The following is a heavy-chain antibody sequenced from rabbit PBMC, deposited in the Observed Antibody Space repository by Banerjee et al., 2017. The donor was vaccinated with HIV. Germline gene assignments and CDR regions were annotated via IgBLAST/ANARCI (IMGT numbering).Heavy chain of an antibody. CDR1: GFSFSSAYD. V-gene: IGHV1S40*01. J-gene: IGHJ4*01. Sequence: QSLEESGGDLVKPGASLTLTCTASGFSFSSAYDMCWVRQAPGKGLEWIACIDTSSGSTWYASWAKGRFTISKPSSTTVTLQMTSLTAADTATYFCARDLAGAIGWNFNLWGQGTLVTVS. D-gene: IGHD4-1*01. CDR3: ARDLAGAIGWNFNL. CDR2: IDTSSGST.